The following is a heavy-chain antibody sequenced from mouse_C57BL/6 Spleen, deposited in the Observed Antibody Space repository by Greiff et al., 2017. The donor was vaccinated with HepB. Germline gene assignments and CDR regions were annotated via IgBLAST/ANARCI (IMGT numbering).Heavy chain of an antibody. CDR3: ASEIYDGYLAWFAY. CDR2: ISDGGSYT. Sequence: EVKLMESGGGLVKPGGSLKLSCAASGFTFSSYAMSWVRQTPEKRLEWVATISDGGSYTYYPDNVKGRFTISRDNAKNNLYLQMSHLKSEDTAMYYCASEIYDGYLAWFAYWGQGTLVTVSA. D-gene: IGHD2-3*01. V-gene: IGHV5-4*03. CDR1: GFTFSSYA. J-gene: IGHJ3*01.